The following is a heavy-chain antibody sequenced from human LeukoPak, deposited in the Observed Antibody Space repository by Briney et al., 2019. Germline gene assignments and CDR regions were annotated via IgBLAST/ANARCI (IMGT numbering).Heavy chain of an antibody. V-gene: IGHV3-11*01. CDR1: GFSFSDFY. D-gene: IGHD6-19*01. J-gene: IGHJ4*02. CDR3: ARDTVAGQIYFDH. Sequence: GGSLRLSCAASGFSFSDFYMSWIRQAPGKGLEWVSFINTSDTTIHYADSVKGRFTVSRDNAKNSLFLQMDSLRVEDTAVYYCARDTVAGQIYFDHWGQGTLVTVSS. CDR2: INTSDTTI.